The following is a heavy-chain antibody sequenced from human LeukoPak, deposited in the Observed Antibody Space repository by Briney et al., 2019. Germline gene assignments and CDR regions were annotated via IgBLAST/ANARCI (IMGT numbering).Heavy chain of an antibody. V-gene: IGHV1-2*04. CDR3: ARARYSGYDSDPNFDY. CDR1: GYTFTGYY. J-gene: IGHJ4*02. Sequence: ASVKVSCKASGYTFTGYYMHWVRQAPGQGLEWMGWINPNSGGTNYAQKFQGWVTMTRDTSISTAYMELSRLRSDDTAVYYCARARYSGYDSDPNFDYWGQGTLVTVSS. CDR2: INPNSGGT. D-gene: IGHD5-12*01.